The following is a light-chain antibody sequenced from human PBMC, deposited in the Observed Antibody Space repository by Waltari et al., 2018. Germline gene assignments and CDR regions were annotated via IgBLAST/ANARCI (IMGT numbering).Light chain of an antibody. J-gene: IGLJ3*02. CDR1: RSHIVAHYH. Sequence: QSVLTQPPSVSGAPGPRVTISCTGPRSHIVAHYHVPWYQHLPGTAPKVLIYGNTNWPSGVPDRFSGSKSGTSASLAITGLQAEDEADYYCQSYDKSLSAWVFGGGTRMTVL. CDR2: GNT. CDR3: QSYDKSLSAWV. V-gene: IGLV1-40*01.